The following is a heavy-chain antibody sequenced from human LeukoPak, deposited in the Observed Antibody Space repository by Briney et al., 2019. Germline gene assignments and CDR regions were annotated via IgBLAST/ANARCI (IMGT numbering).Heavy chain of an antibody. CDR3: ARSMVVPGAFDI. D-gene: IGHD3-10*01. CDR1: GGSISSSSYY. J-gene: IGHJ3*02. V-gene: IGHV4-39*01. CDR2: IYYSGST. Sequence: SETLSLTCTASGGSISSSSYYWGWIRQPPGKGLEWIGSIYYSGSTYYNPSLKSRVTISVDTSKNQFSLKLSSVTAADTAVYYSARSMVVPGAFDIWGQGTMVTVSS.